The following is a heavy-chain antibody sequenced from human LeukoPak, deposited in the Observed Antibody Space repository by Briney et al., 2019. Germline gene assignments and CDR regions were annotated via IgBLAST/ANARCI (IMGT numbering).Heavy chain of an antibody. V-gene: IGHV3-33*01. J-gene: IGHJ5*02. D-gene: IGHD1-1*01. CDR3: ASSSNNWNDAGRNWFDP. Sequence: PGGSLRLSCAASGFTFSSYGMHWVRQAPGKGLEWVAVIWYDGSNKYYADSVKGRFTISRDNSKNTLYLQMNSLRAEDTAVYYCASSSNNWNDAGRNWFDPWGQGTLVTVSS. CDR1: GFTFSSYG. CDR2: IWYDGSNK.